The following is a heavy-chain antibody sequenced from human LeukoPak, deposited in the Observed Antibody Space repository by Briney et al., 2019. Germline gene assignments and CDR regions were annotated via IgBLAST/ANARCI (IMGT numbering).Heavy chain of an antibody. D-gene: IGHD6-19*01. CDR2: ISGSGGST. Sequence: GGSLRLSCAASGFTFSSYAMTWVRQAPGKGLEWVSAISGSGGSTYYADSVKGRFTISRDNSQNTLYLQMTSLRAEDTAIYYCAKDRAVAGTRGFDYWGQGTLVTVSS. V-gene: IGHV3-23*01. CDR3: AKDRAVAGTRGFDY. J-gene: IGHJ4*02. CDR1: GFTFSSYA.